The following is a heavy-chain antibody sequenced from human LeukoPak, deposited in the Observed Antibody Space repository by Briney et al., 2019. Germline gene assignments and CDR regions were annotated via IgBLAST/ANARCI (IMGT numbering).Heavy chain of an antibody. CDR3: ARGRGLEY. Sequence: PGGSLRLSCAASGFTVNNKYMNWVRQVPGKGLEWVANVKQDGSEKYYVDSVKGRFTISRDNAKNSLYLQMNSLRAEDTAVYYCARGRGLEYWGQGTLVTVSS. V-gene: IGHV3-7*03. CDR2: VKQDGSEK. D-gene: IGHD3-10*01. J-gene: IGHJ4*02. CDR1: GFTVNNKY.